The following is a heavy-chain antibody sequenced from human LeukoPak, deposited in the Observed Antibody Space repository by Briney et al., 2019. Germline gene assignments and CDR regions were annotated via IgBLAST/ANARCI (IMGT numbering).Heavy chain of an antibody. CDR2: INPAGSET. CDR3: ARFGYVAAVDV. CDR1: GLSFSAYW. Sequence: GGSLRLSCAASGLSFSAYWMTWVRQAPGTGLEWVANINPAGSETYYVDPVKGRFSISRDNAKNLVYLQMNSLRAEDTAVYHCARFGYVAAVDVWGQGTPVTVPS. J-gene: IGHJ4*02. V-gene: IGHV3-7*01. D-gene: IGHD2-15*01.